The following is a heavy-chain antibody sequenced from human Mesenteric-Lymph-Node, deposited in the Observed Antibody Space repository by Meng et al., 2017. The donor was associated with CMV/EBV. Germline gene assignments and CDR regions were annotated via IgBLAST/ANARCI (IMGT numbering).Heavy chain of an antibody. CDR2: ISYDGSNK. CDR3: AINYSFDY. CDR1: GFTFNSYA. D-gene: IGHD1-20*01. V-gene: IGHV3-30-3*01. Sequence: GESLKISCAASGFTFNSYAIHRVRQAPGKGLEWVAVISYDGSNKYYADSVKGRFTISRDNSKNTLYLQVNSLRAEDTAVYSCAINYSFDYWGQGTLVTVSS. J-gene: IGHJ4*02.